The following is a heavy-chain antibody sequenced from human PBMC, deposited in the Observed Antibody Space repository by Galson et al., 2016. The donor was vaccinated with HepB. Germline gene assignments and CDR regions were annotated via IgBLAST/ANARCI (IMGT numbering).Heavy chain of an antibody. D-gene: IGHD3-3*01. V-gene: IGHV3-23*01. CDR2: ISGSGGTT. J-gene: IGHJ4*02. CDR3: VKIFDFLNGWTDH. Sequence: SLRLSCAASGFPYRNYAMSWVRQAPGKGLEWVSVISGSGGTTFSADSVKGRFSISRDNSQNTLDLQMNSLRAEDTAVYYCVKIFDFLNGWTDHWGQGTLVTVSS. CDR1: GFPYRNYA.